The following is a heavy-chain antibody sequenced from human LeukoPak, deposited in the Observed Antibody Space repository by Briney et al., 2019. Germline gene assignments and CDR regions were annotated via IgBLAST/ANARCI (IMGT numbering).Heavy chain of an antibody. J-gene: IGHJ3*02. CDR3: ARVVRELQDAFDI. CDR1: GFTFSGSA. Sequence: GGSLKLSCAASGFTFSGSAMHWVRQASGKGLQWVGRIRSKANSYATAYAASVKGRFTISRDDSKNTAYLQMNSLRAEDTAVYYCARVVRELQDAFDIWGQGTMVTVSS. CDR2: IRSKANSYAT. D-gene: IGHD1-26*01. V-gene: IGHV3-73*01.